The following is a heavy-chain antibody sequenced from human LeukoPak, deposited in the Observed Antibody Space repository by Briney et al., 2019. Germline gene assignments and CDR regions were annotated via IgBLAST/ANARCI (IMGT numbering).Heavy chain of an antibody. J-gene: IGHJ5*01. D-gene: IGHD1-1*01. CDR1: GFTFSSYA. V-gene: IGHV3-23*01. Sequence: GGSLRLSCAASGFTFSSYAMSWVRQAPGKGLEWVSAISGSGGSTYYADSVKGRFTISRDNPKKTLYLQMNSLRAEDTAVYFCAKGTTDLESWGQGTLVTVSS. CDR2: ISGSGGST. CDR3: AKGTTDLES.